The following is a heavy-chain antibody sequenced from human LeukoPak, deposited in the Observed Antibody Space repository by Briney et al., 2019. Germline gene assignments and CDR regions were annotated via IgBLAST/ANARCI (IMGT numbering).Heavy chain of an antibody. D-gene: IGHD4-23*01. V-gene: IGHV3-30-3*01. CDR1: GFTFGAYA. J-gene: IGHJ4*02. Sequence: PGRSLRLSCAVSGFTFGAYAMHWVRQSPGKGLEWVALISYDGNREWYADSVKGRFTVSRDNSKNTLYLQMNSLRHEDTAVYYCTRGHPHGWELYSGYWGQGALVTVSS. CDR3: TRGHPHGWELYSGY. CDR2: ISYDGNRE.